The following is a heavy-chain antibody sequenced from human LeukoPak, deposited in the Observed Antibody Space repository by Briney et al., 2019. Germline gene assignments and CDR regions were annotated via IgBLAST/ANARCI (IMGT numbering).Heavy chain of an antibody. CDR3: AKYGKSGWSIDN. V-gene: IGHV4-59*08. D-gene: IGHD6-19*01. CDR2: IYHTVAT. J-gene: IGHJ4*02. CDR1: GGSIGGDY. Sequence: SETLSLTCTVSGGSIGGDYWTWIRQPPGKGLQYIGYIYHTVATDYNPSLKSRVTMSVDTSKSQFSLKLKSVTAADTAVYFCAKYGKSGWSIDNWGQGTLVTVS.